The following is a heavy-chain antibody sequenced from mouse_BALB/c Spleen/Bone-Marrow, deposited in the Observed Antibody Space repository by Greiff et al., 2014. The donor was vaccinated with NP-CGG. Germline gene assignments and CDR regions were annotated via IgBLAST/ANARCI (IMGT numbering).Heavy chain of an antibody. V-gene: IGHV14-3*02. Sequence: VQLKQSGAELVKPGASVKLSCTASGFNVKDTYMHWVKQRPEQGLEWIGRIDPANGNTKYDPKFQGKATITADTSSNTAYLQLSSLTSEDTAVYYCASYYYGSAWSAYWGQGTLVTVSA. CDR1: GFNVKDTY. CDR3: ASYYYGSAWSAY. J-gene: IGHJ3*01. D-gene: IGHD1-1*01. CDR2: IDPANGNT.